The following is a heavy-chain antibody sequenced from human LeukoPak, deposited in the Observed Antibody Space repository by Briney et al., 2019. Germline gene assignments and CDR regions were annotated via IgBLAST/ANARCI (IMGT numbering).Heavy chain of an antibody. Sequence: GGSLRLSCTVSGFTFGRYWMSWVRQAPGKGLEWVANIKEDESEKYYVDSVKGRFTISRDNTKNSLYLQMNSLRDEDTAVYYCARDRYFGYWGQGTLVTVSS. J-gene: IGHJ4*02. CDR1: GFTFGRYW. CDR3: ARDRYFGY. V-gene: IGHV3-7*01. CDR2: IKEDESEK.